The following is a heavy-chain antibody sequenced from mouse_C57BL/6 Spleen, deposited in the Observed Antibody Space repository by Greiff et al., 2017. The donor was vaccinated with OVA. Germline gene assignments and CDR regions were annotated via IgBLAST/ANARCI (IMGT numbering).Heavy chain of an antibody. D-gene: IGHD2-3*01. V-gene: IGHV14-1*01. CDR3: TGYDDGYGGFAY. Sequence: VQLQQSGAELVRPGASVKLSCTASGFNIKDYYMHWVKQRPEQGLEWIGRIDPEDGDTEYAPKFQGQATMTADTSSNTAYLQLSSLTSEDTAVYYCTGYDDGYGGFAYWGQGTLVTVSA. CDR1: GFNIKDYY. J-gene: IGHJ3*01. CDR2: IDPEDGDT.